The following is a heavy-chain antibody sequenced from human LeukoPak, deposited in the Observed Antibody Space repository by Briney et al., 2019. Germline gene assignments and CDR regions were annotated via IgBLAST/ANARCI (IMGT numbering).Heavy chain of an antibody. CDR3: ASTGTYYYDSSGIDY. J-gene: IGHJ4*02. D-gene: IGHD3-22*01. CDR2: IYHGGST. Sequence: SESLSLTCTVSGYSISSGYYWGWIRQPPGKGLEWIGSIYHGGSTYYNPSLKSRVTISADTSKNQFSLKLSSVTAADTAVYYCASTGTYYYDSSGIDYWGQGTLVTVSS. CDR1: GYSISSGYY. V-gene: IGHV4-38-2*02.